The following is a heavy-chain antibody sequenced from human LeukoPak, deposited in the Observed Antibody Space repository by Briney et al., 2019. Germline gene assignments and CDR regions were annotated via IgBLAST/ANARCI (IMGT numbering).Heavy chain of an antibody. CDR3: VRDPSNTSGWYIYFDY. V-gene: IGHV1-18*01. D-gene: IGHD6-19*01. CDR2: ISTYNGDT. Sequence: ASVKVSCKPSGYTFTKYAISWVRQAPGQGLEWMGWISTYNGDTKYAQKFQGRVTLTKDTPTSTACMDLRSLRSDDTAVYYCVRDPSNTSGWYIYFDYWGQGTLVTVSS. CDR1: GYTFTKYA. J-gene: IGHJ4*02.